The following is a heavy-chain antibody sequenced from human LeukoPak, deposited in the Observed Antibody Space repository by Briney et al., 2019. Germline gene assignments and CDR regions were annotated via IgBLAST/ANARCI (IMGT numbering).Heavy chain of an antibody. V-gene: IGHV3-53*01. CDR2: IYSGGST. Sequence: GGSLRLSCAASGFTVSSNYMSWVRQAPGKGLEWVSVIYSGGSTYYADSVKGRFTISRDNSKNTLYLQMNSLRAEDTAVYYCAKSFRPTVWSGYGDYWGQGTLVTVSS. CDR1: GFTVSSNY. CDR3: AKSFRPTVWSGYGDY. D-gene: IGHD3-3*01. J-gene: IGHJ4*02.